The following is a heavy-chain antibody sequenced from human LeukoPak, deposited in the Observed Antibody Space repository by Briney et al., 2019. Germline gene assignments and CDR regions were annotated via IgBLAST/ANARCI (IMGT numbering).Heavy chain of an antibody. Sequence: RRSLRLSCAPSGVTFSTFPMHWVRQAPGKWLEWVALIQDDGATINYADSVRGRFTISRDNSKSTVYLQMNSLKPDDTAVYYCAAQSITLVVVISPFDYWGQGTLVTVSS. CDR3: AAQSITLVVVISPFDY. CDR1: GVTFSTFP. CDR2: IQDDGATI. J-gene: IGHJ4*02. V-gene: IGHV3-30*02. D-gene: IGHD3-22*01.